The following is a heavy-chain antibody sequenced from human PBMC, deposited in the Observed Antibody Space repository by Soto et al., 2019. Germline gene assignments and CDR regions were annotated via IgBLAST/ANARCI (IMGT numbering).Heavy chain of an antibody. CDR1: GFTFSDYG. V-gene: IGHV3-30*18. D-gene: IGHD6-6*01. J-gene: IGHJ4*02. Sequence: GGSLRLSCAASGFTFSDYGMHWVRQAPGKGLEWVAIISYDGNNKNYADSVKGRFTISRENSNNTLSLQMSSLRTEDTAVYYCAKDRVGYTSSFFDHWGQGALVTVSS. CDR3: AKDRVGYTSSFFDH. CDR2: ISYDGNNK.